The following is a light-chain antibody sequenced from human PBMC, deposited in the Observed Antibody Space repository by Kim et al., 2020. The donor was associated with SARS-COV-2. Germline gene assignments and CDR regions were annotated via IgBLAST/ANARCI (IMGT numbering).Light chain of an antibody. V-gene: IGKV3-20*01. CDR2: VAS. CDR3: QQYGSAPPFT. Sequence: EIVLTQSPGTLSLSPGERATLSCRASQSVSRSFLAWYQHKPGQAPRLLIYVASNRPTGIPDRFSGSGSGTDFTLTISRLEPEDFAVYYCQQYGSAPPFTFGQGTKLEI. CDR1: QSVSRSF. J-gene: IGKJ2*01.